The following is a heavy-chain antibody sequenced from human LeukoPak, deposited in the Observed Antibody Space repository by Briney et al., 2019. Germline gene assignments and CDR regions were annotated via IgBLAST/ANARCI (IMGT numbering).Heavy chain of an antibody. D-gene: IGHD6-6*01. CDR3: ARELSSSSIALPSDY. V-gene: IGHV3-21*01. CDR2: ISSSSSYI. J-gene: IGHJ4*02. Sequence: PGGSLRLSCAASGFTFSSYSMNWVRQAPGKGLEWVSSISSSSSYIYYADSVKGRFTISRDNAKNSLYLQMNILRAEDTAVYYCARELSSSSIALPSDYWGQGTLVTVSS. CDR1: GFTFSSYS.